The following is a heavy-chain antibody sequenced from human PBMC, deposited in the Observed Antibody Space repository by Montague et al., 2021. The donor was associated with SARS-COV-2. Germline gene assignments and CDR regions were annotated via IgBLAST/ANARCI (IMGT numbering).Heavy chain of an antibody. V-gene: IGHV4-59*08. CDR2: VLYNNGT. Sequence: SETLSLTCTVSGVSVTDNYGRWIRQPPGKGLEWVGGVLYNNGTNFNHSLKSRGAISVDTSKNQFYLRLTSVTAADTALYYCVRHPHYDGLNGPPDFWDQGTLVTVSS. CDR1: GVSVTDNY. CDR3: VRHPHYDGLNGPPDF. J-gene: IGHJ4*02. D-gene: IGHD3-9*01.